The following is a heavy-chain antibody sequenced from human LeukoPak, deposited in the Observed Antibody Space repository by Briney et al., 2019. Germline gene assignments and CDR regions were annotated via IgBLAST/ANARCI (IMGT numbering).Heavy chain of an antibody. J-gene: IGHJ3*01. V-gene: IGHV4-59*13. D-gene: IGHD2/OR15-2a*01. CDR1: GGSFSSYY. Sequence: SETLSLTCIVSGGSFSSYYSSWIRQPPEKGVEWIAYIYYRWSTNYNPSLKSRVTISLDTSKNQFSLKLSSVTAADTAIYYCERVLSRYYLALWGQGKMVTVSS. CDR2: IYYRWST. CDR3: ERVLSRYYLAL.